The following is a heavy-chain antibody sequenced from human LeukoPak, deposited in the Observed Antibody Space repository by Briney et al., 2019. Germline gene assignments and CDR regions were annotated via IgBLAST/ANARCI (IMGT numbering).Heavy chain of an antibody. V-gene: IGHV4-34*01. J-gene: IGHJ6*03. D-gene: IGHD6-19*01. CDR3: ARVNSASSGWPGDHFYCIDV. Sequence: PSETLSLTCTVSGGSFSGYYWNWIRQSPGKGLEWVGEIYHRGSASYSPSLRRRVSIAEDTSKNQFSLTLSSVVAADTAVYYCARVNSASSGWPGDHFYCIDVWGKGTTVIVSS. CDR2: IYHRGSA. CDR1: GGSFSGYY.